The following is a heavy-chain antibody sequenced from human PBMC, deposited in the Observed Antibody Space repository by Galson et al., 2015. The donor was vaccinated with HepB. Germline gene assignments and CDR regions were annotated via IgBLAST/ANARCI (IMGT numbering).Heavy chain of an antibody. CDR3: TTPAYYDFWSGFGGY. D-gene: IGHD3-3*01. V-gene: IGHV3-49*03. J-gene: IGHJ4*02. Sequence: SLRLSCAASGFTFGDYAMNWFRQAPGKGLEWVGFIRSKAYGGTTEYAASVKGRFTISRDDSKSIAYLQMNSLKTEDTAVYYCTTPAYYDFWSGFGGYWGQGTLVTVSS. CDR1: GFTFGDYA. CDR2: IRSKAYGGTT.